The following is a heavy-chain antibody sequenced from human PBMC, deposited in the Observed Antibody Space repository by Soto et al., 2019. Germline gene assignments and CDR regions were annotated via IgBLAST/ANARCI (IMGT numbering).Heavy chain of an antibody. J-gene: IGHJ3*02. CDR2: IIPIFGTA. Sequence: SVKVSCKASGGTFSSYAISWVRQAPGQGLEWMGGIIPIFGTANYAQKFQGRVTITADESTSTAYMELSSLRSEDTAVYYCARDQRPHPERRADAFGIWGQGTMVTVSS. CDR1: GGTFSSYA. V-gene: IGHV1-69*13. CDR3: ARDQRPHPERRADAFGI.